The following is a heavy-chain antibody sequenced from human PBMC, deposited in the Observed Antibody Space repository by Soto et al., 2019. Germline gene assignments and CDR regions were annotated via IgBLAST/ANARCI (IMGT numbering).Heavy chain of an antibody. J-gene: IGHJ4*02. CDR2: ITSDGSST. Sequence: EVQLVESGGGLVQPGGSLRLSCAASGFTFSSYWMHWVRQAPGKGLVWVSHITSDGSSTSYADSVKGRFTISRDNAKNTLYLKMNSLRAEDTAVYYCARDTVVVAGDFDYWGQGTLVTVSS. CDR3: ARDTVVVAGDFDY. V-gene: IGHV3-74*01. CDR1: GFTFSSYW. D-gene: IGHD6-19*01.